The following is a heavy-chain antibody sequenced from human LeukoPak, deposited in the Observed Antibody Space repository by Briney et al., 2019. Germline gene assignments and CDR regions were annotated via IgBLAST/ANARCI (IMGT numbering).Heavy chain of an antibody. D-gene: IGHD6-13*01. CDR3: ARHADSSSRYVDY. Sequence: SETLSLTCSVSGGSISRYYWSWIRQPAGEGLEWIGRIYAGGSTNYNPSLKSRVTMSVDTSKNQFSLKLSSVTAADTAVYYCARHADSSSRYVDYWGQGTLVTVSS. CDR2: IYAGGST. CDR1: GGSISRYY. J-gene: IGHJ4*02. V-gene: IGHV4-4*07.